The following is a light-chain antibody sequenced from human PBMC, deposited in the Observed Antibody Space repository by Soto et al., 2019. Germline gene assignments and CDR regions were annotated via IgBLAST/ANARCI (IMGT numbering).Light chain of an antibody. CDR3: TSYTGDDFNFI. CDR2: EVN. J-gene: IGLJ1*01. V-gene: IGLV2-8*01. CDR1: SSDIGSYDY. Sequence: QSVLTQPPSASGSLGQSVTISCTGTSSDIGSYDYVSWYQQHPGRAPKLIIFEVNKRPSGVPDRFSGSKSGNTASLIVSGLQPDDEAEYHCTSYTGDDFNFIFGTGTKVTVL.